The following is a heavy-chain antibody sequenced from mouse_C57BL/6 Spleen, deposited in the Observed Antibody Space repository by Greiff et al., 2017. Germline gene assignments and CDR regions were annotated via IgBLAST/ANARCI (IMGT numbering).Heavy chain of an antibody. CDR3: ARDYGSSSYWYVGV. CDR2: ISNLAYSI. V-gene: IGHV5-15*01. J-gene: IGHJ1*03. D-gene: IGHD1-1*01. CDR1: GFTFSDYG. Sequence: EVKLVESGGGLVQPGGSLKLSCAASGFTFSDYGMAWVRQAPRKGPEWVAFISNLAYSIYYADTVKGRFTISRENAKNTLYLEMSSLRSEDTAMYYCARDYGSSSYWYVGVWGTGTTVTVSS.